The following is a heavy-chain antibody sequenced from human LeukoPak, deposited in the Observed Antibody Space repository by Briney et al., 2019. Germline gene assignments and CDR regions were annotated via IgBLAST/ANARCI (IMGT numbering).Heavy chain of an antibody. V-gene: IGHV3-30*02. CDR3: AKDEYYYDSSGYPLGDY. D-gene: IGHD3-22*01. CDR1: GFTFSSYG. J-gene: IGHJ4*02. Sequence: GGSLRLSCAASGFTFSSYGMHWVRQAPGKGLEWVAVIWYGGSNKYYADSVKGRFTISRDNSRNTLYLQMNSLRAEDTAVYYCAKDEYYYDSSGYPLGDYWGQGTLVTVSS. CDR2: IWYGGSNK.